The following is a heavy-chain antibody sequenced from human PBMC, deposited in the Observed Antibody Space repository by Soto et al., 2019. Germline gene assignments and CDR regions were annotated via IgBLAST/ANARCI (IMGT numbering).Heavy chain of an antibody. V-gene: IGHV3-7*01. CDR3: ARQRGCDY. J-gene: IGHJ4*02. CDR2: IKQDGSEK. CDR1: GFTFSGYS. Sequence: EVQLVESGGGLVQPGESLRLSCAASGFTFSGYSMSWVRQAPGKGLEWVANIKQDGSEKYYVASVKGRFTISRDNAKNSVYLQMNSLRADDTAVYYCARQRGCDYWGQGTLVTVSS. D-gene: IGHD1-1*01.